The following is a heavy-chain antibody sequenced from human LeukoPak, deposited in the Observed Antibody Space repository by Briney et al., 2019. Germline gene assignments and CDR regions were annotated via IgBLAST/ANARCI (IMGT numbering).Heavy chain of an antibody. V-gene: IGHV4-61*02. D-gene: IGHD6-6*01. CDR2: IYTSGST. J-gene: IGHJ3*02. Sequence: SQTLSLTCTVSGGSISSGSYYWSWIRQPAGKGLEWIGRIYTSGSTNYNPSLKSRVTISVDTSKNQFSLKLSSVTAADTAVYYCARDRGIAARRGAFDIWGQGTMVTVSS. CDR3: ARDRGIAARRGAFDI. CDR1: GGSISSGSYY.